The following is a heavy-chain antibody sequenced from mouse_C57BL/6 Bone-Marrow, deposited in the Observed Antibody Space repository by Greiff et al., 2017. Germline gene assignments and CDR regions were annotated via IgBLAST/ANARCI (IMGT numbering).Heavy chain of an antibody. CDR3: ARDPISPSY. CDR1: GFTFSSYA. J-gene: IGHJ3*01. D-gene: IGHD6-5*01. Sequence: EVQGVESGGGLVKPGGSLKLSCAASGFTFSSYAMSWVRQTPEKRLEWVATISDGGSYTYYPDNGKGRFTISRDNAKNNLYLQMSHLKSEDTAMYYCARDPISPSYWGQGTLVTVSA. V-gene: IGHV5-4*01. CDR2: ISDGGSYT.